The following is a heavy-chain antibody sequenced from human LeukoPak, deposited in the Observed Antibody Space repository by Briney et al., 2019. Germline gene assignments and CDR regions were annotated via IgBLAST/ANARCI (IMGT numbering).Heavy chain of an antibody. V-gene: IGHV3-30-3*01. D-gene: IGHD6-19*01. Sequence: GGSLRLSCAASGFTFSSYAMHWVRQAPGKGLEWVAVISYDGSNKYYADSVKGRFTISRDNSKNTLYLQMNSLRAEDTAVYYCAREVIFGYSSGPGDYWGQGTLVTVSS. J-gene: IGHJ4*02. CDR3: AREVIFGYSSGPGDY. CDR1: GFTFSSYA. CDR2: ISYDGSNK.